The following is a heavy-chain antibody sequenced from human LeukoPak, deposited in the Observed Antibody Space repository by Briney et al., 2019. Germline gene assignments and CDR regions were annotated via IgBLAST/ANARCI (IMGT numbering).Heavy chain of an antibody. CDR1: GFTFSSYS. Sequence: PGGSLRLSCAASGFTFSSYSMNWVRQAPGKGLELVSSISSSSSYIYYADSVKGRFTISRDNAKNSLYLQMNSLRAEDTAVYYCARASSSSGINWFDPWGQGTLVTVSS. D-gene: IGHD6-6*01. CDR3: ARASSSSGINWFDP. CDR2: ISSSSSYI. V-gene: IGHV3-21*01. J-gene: IGHJ5*02.